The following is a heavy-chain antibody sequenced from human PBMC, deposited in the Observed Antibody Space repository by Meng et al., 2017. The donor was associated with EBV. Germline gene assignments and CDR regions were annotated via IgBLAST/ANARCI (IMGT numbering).Heavy chain of an antibody. V-gene: IGHV1-69*01. CDR2: FLPRLGAP. D-gene: IGHD3-10*01. CDR1: GGPFRYYA. CDR3: ASESGRGYTPDY. Sequence: VEVTRPGSSVKVSCNTSGGPFRYYAISWVRQAPGQGLEWLGGFLPRLGAPNYAQKFHGRVKITADESTSTHYMALTGLRSEDTAIYYCASESGRGYTPDYWGQGTLVTVSS. J-gene: IGHJ4*02.